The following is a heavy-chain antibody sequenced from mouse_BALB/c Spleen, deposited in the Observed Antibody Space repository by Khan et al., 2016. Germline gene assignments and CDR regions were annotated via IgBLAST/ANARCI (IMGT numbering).Heavy chain of an antibody. Sequence: VQLQQAGPGLVAPSQSLSIICTVTGFSLTSYGVHWVRQPPGKGLEWLGVIWAGGSTNYNSALMSRLSLHKDNSKSQIFLKMNSLQTDDTAMDYCAREERITTAGEVAYWGQGTLVTVSA. CDR3: AREERITTAGEVAY. V-gene: IGHV2-9*02. J-gene: IGHJ3*01. D-gene: IGHD1-2*01. CDR2: IWAGGST. CDR1: GFSLTSYG.